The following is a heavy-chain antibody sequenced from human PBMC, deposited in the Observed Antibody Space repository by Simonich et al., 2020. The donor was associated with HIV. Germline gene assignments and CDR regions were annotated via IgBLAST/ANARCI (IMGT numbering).Heavy chain of an antibody. V-gene: IGHV3-21*01. CDR1: GFTFSSYS. J-gene: IGHJ6*03. D-gene: IGHD2-15*01. CDR3: ARDPGASWWANYYYYMDV. CDR2: ISSSSSNI. Sequence: EVQLVESGGGLVKPGGSLRLSCAASGFTFSSYSMNWVRQAPGKGLEWVSSISSSSSNIYYADAVKGRFTISRDNAKNSLYLQMNSLRAEDTAVYYCARDPGASWWANYYYYMDVWGKGTTVTVSS.